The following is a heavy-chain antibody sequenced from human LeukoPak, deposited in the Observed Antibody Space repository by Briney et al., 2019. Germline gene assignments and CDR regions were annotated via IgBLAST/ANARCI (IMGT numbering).Heavy chain of an antibody. CDR3: ARKKVHYYFDN. Sequence: PSETLSLTCAVYGGSFSGYYWSWIRQPPGKGLEWIGEINHSGSTNYNPSLKSRVTISVDTSKNQFSLKLSSVTAADTAVYYCARKKVHYYFDNWGQGTRVTVSS. V-gene: IGHV4-34*01. CDR2: INHSGST. CDR1: GGSFSGYY. J-gene: IGHJ4*02. D-gene: IGHD1-1*01.